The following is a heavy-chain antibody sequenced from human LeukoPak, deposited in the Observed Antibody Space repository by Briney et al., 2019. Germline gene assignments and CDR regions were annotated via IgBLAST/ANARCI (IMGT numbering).Heavy chain of an antibody. Sequence: GASVKVSCKASGYTFTGYYMHWVRQAPGQGLEWMGWINPNSGGTIYAQKFQGRVTMTRDTSISTAYMELSRLRSDDTAVYYCARDGDYYRRSWFDPWGQGTLVTVSS. CDR3: ARDGDYYRRSWFDP. J-gene: IGHJ5*02. V-gene: IGHV1-2*02. CDR2: INPNSGGT. CDR1: GYTFTGYY. D-gene: IGHD4-17*01.